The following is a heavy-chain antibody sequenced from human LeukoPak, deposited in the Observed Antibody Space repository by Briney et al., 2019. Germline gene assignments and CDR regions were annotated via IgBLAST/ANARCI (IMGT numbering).Heavy chain of an antibody. CDR2: IWYDGNNK. D-gene: IGHD3-10*01. J-gene: IGHJ4*02. CDR3: AKDPLQYGSGSYHFDY. V-gene: IGHV3-30*02. Sequence: GGSRRLSCAASGFTFSSCGMHWVRQAPGKGLEWVAFIWYDGNNKYYADSVKGRFTISRDSSKNTLYLQMNSLRAEDTAVYYCAKDPLQYGSGSYHFDYWGQGTLVTVSS. CDR1: GFTFSSCG.